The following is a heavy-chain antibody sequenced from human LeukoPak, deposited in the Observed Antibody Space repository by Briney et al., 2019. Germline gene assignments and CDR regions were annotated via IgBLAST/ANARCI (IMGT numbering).Heavy chain of an antibody. Sequence: GGSLRLSCAASGFTFSSYAMHWVRQAPGKGLEWVAVISYDGSNKYYADSVKGRFTISRDNSKNTLYLQMNSLRAEDTAVCYCAGGGSSGYWGIDYWGQGTLVTVSS. V-gene: IGHV3-30-3*01. CDR2: ISYDGSNK. CDR1: GFTFSSYA. D-gene: IGHD6-19*01. CDR3: AGGGSSGYWGIDY. J-gene: IGHJ4*02.